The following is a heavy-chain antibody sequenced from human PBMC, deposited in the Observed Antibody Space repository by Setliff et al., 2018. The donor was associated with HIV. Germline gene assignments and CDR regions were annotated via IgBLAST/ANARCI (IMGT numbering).Heavy chain of an antibody. CDR1: GYTFTNYY. CDR3: ARAGQWLFPDAFDI. J-gene: IGHJ3*02. D-gene: IGHD6-19*01. Sequence: ASVKVSCKASGYTFTNYYMHWVRQAPGQGLEWMGIINPSGGSTSYAQKFQGRVTMARDTSTSTVYMELSSLRSEDTAVYYCARAGQWLFPDAFDIWGQGTMVTV. CDR2: INPSGGST. V-gene: IGHV1-46*01.